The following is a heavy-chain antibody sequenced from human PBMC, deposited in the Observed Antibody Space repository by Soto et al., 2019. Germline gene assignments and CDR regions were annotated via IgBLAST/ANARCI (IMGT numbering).Heavy chain of an antibody. V-gene: IGHV3-23*01. CDR2: ISGSGGST. CDR3: AKDLLGVPLRH. CDR1: GFTFSSYA. Sequence: EVQLLESGGGLVQPGGSLRLSCAASGFTFSSYAMSWVRQATGKGLECVSAISGSGGSTYYADSVKGRFTISRDNSKHTLYRQRNSLRAEYTAVYYCAKDLLGVPLRHWGQGPLVTVSS. D-gene: IGHD2-8*01. J-gene: IGHJ4*02.